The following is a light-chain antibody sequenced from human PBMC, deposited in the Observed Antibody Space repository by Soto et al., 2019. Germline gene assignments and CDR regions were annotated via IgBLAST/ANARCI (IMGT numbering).Light chain of an antibody. CDR3: QQYGTSPVT. J-gene: IGKJ4*01. Sequence: EIVLTQSPGTLSLSPGERATLSCRASQSVSSNFLAWYQQKPGQAPRLLIYGASSRATGIPERFSGSGSGTDFTLTITIMEPEDFAVNFCQQYGTSPVTFGGGTKVEIK. V-gene: IGKV3-20*01. CDR1: QSVSSNF. CDR2: GAS.